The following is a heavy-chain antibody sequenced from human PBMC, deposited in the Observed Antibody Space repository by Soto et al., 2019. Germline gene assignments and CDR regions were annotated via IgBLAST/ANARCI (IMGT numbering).Heavy chain of an antibody. J-gene: IGHJ4*02. D-gene: IGHD3-22*01. V-gene: IGHV1-46*01. CDR3: ARVRRSSGYYYGY. CDR2: INPSGGSR. CDR1: VYTFTSYY. Sequence: ASVKVSCKACVYTFTSYYMQWVRQAPGQGLEWMGIINPSGGSRSYAQKFQGRVTMTRDTSTSTVYMELSSLRSEDTAVYYCARVRRSSGYYYGYWGQGTPVTVSS.